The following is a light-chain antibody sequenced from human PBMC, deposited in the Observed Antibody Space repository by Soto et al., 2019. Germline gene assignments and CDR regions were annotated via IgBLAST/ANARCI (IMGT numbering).Light chain of an antibody. CDR3: SSYTSSSTYV. V-gene: IGLV2-14*01. Sequence: QSVLTQPASVSGSPGQSITISCTGTSSDVGGYNYVSWYQQHPGKAPKLMIYDVSNRPSGVSNRFSGSKSGNTASLTISGVPGWDEADYLRSSYTSSSTYVFGTGTKLTVL. CDR2: DVS. J-gene: IGLJ1*01. CDR1: SSDVGGYNY.